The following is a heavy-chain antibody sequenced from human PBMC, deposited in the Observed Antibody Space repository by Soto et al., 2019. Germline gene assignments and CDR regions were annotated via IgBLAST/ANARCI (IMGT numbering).Heavy chain of an antibody. CDR3: AKDQLELRPYFDY. CDR2: ISGSGGST. D-gene: IGHD1-7*01. CDR1: GFTLVSYA. J-gene: IGHJ4*02. Sequence: PWGSVRIACAASGFTLVSYAMSGVRQAPGKGLEWVSAISGSGGSTYYADSVKGRFTSSRDNTKNTLYLQMNSLRAEDTAVYYCAKDQLELRPYFDYWGQRNLVTVSS. V-gene: IGHV3-23*01.